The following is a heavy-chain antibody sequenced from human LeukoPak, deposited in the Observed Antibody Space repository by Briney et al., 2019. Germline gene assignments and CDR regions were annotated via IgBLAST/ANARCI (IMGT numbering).Heavy chain of an antibody. V-gene: IGHV1-8*03. D-gene: IGHD6-13*01. CDR1: GYTFTSYG. J-gene: IGHJ4*02. Sequence: ASVKVSCKASGYTFTSYGISWVRQATGQGLEWMGWMNPNSGNTGYAQKFQGRVTITRNTSISTAYMELSSLRSEDTAVYYCARGQQLSPYYFDYWGQGTLVTVSS. CDR3: ARGQQLSPYYFDY. CDR2: MNPNSGNT.